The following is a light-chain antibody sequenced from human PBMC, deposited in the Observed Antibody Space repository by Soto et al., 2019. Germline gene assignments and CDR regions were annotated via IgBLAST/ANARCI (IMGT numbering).Light chain of an antibody. CDR2: DVS. V-gene: IGLV2-11*01. CDR3: CSYAGNFIFV. Sequence: QSAPTPPRPVSGSPGQSVTISLPGNNSYVGGYNYVSWYQQHPGKAPKLMIFDVSERPSGVPDRFSGSKSGNTASLIISGLQAEDEADYYCCSYAGNFIFVFGTGTKVTVL. J-gene: IGLJ1*01. CDR1: NSYVGGYNY.